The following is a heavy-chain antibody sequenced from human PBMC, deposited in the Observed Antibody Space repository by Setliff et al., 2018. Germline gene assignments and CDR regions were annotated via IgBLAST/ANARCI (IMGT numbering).Heavy chain of an antibody. J-gene: IGHJ2*01. D-gene: IGHD4-17*01. CDR2: IGHSDMP. CDR1: GGSFAGYY. V-gene: IGHV4-34*01. Sequence: LSLTCTVYGGSFAGYYWSWFRQVPGKGLEWIAEIGHSDMPHYNPSLKSRVTISADTSKSEFSLRLNSVTAADSAVYYCARHGGRYFDLWGRGTLVTVSS. CDR3: ARHGGRYFDL.